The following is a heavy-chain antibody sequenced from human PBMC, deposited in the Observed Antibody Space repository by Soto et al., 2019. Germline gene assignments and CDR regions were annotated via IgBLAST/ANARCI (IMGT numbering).Heavy chain of an antibody. CDR3: GKDGGNIAVAAITGGGDFHI. Sequence: QLVESGGGVVQPGTSLRLSCVASGFTLSSYGMHWVRQAPGKGLEWVAAISYDGDDQYYGDSVRGRFTISRDNSESTVDLQMNSIRADDTGVYYCGKDGGNIAVAAITGGGDFHIWGRGTMVAVSS. V-gene: IGHV3-30*18. CDR1: GFTLSSYG. CDR2: ISYDGDDQ. D-gene: IGHD6-19*01. J-gene: IGHJ3*02.